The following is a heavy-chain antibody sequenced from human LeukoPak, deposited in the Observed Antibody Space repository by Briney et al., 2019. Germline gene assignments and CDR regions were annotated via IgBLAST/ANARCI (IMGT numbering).Heavy chain of an antibody. J-gene: IGHJ6*02. D-gene: IGHD2-21*02. CDR3: ARPTDGDSTRYGMDV. Sequence: GGSLRLSCAASGLVVGGNYMSWVRQAPGKGLEWVSVIYSGGSTYYADSVKGRFSTSRDSSTSTLFLQMDSLRVEDTAMYYCARPTDGDSTRYGMDVWGQGTTVIVSS. CDR2: IYSGGST. V-gene: IGHV3-53*01. CDR1: GLVVGGNY.